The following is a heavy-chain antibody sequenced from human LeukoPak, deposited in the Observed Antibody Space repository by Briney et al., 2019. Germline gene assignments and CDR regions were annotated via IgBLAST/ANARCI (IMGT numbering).Heavy chain of an antibody. J-gene: IGHJ3*02. Sequence: ASVKVSCKASGYTFTSYGISWVRQAPGQGLEGMGRISAYNGNTNYAQKLQGRVTMTTDTSTSTAYMELRSLRSDDTAVYYCARLFSVGYDSSAPLAFDIWGQGTMVTVSS. CDR3: ARLFSVGYDSSAPLAFDI. CDR2: ISAYNGNT. CDR1: GYTFTSYG. V-gene: IGHV1-18*01. D-gene: IGHD3-22*01.